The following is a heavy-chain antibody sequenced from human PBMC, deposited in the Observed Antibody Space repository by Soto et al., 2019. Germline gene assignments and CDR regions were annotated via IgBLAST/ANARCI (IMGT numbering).Heavy chain of an antibody. CDR1: GYTFTSYG. J-gene: IGHJ4*02. CDR3: ARDRRGYSYADFDY. D-gene: IGHD5-18*01. CDR2: ISAYNGNT. Sequence: VKVSCKASGYTFTSYGISWVRQAPGQGLEWMGWISAYNGNTNYAQKLQGRVTMTTDTSTSTAYMELRSLRSDDTAVYYCARDRRGYSYADFDYWGQGTLVTVSS. V-gene: IGHV1-18*01.